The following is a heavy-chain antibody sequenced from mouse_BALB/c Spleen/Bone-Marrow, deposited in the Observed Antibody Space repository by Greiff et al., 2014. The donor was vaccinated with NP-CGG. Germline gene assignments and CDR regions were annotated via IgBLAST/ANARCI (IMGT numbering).Heavy chain of an antibody. Sequence: EVILVESGGGLVQPGGSLRISCETSGFTFTAYYMRWVRQPPGKALEWLGFIRNKANGYTTEYSASVKGRCTISRDNSQSILYLQMNTLRAEDSATYYCARDDYYAMDYWGQGTSVTVSS. J-gene: IGHJ4*01. CDR1: GFTFTAYY. CDR3: ARDDYYAMDY. V-gene: IGHV7-3*02. CDR2: IRNKANGYTT.